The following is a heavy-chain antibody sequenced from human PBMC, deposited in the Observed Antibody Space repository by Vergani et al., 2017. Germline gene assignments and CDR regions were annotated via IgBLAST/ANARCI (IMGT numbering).Heavy chain of an antibody. V-gene: IGHV3-23*01. J-gene: IGHJ4*02. CDR3: AKDPGLNGY. CDR1: GGSISSSN. CDR2: ISGSGGST. Sequence: VQLQESGPGLVKPSGTLSLTCAVSGGSISSSNWWRWVRQPPGKGLEWVSAISGSGGSTYYADSVKGRFTISRDNSKNTLYLQMNSLRAEDTAVYYCAKDPGLNGYWGQGTLVTVSS. D-gene: IGHD3-9*01.